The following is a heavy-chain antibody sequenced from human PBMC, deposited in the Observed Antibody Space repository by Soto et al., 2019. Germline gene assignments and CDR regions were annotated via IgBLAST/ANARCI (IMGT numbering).Heavy chain of an antibody. CDR1: GGSISSSSYY. J-gene: IGHJ6*02. CDR2: IYYSGST. Sequence: SETLSLTCTVSGGSISSSSYYWGWIRQPPGKGLEWIGSIYYSGSTYYNPSLKSRVTISVDTSKNQFSLKLSSVTAADTAVYYCARGGYCTNGVCYHYYYGMDVWGQGTTVTVS. D-gene: IGHD2-8*01. V-gene: IGHV4-39*01. CDR3: ARGGYCTNGVCYHYYYGMDV.